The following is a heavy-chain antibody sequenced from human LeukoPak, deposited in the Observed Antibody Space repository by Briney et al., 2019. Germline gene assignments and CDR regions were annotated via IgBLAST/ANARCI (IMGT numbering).Heavy chain of an antibody. V-gene: IGHV3-20*04. CDR2: INWNGGST. D-gene: IGHD3-22*01. J-gene: IGHJ4*02. CDR1: GFTFDDYG. CDR3: ARCWYYYDSSGYSYYFDY. Sequence: PGGSLRLSCAASGFTFDDYGMSWVRQAPGKGLEWVSGINWNGGSTGYADSVKGRFTISRDNAKNSPYLQMNSLRAEDTALYYCARCWYYYDSSGYSYYFDYWGQGTLVTVSS.